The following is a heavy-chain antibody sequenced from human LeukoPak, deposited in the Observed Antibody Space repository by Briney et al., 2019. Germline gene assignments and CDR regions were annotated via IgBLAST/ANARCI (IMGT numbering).Heavy chain of an antibody. CDR1: GGSISTYY. D-gene: IGHD2-2*01. Sequence: PSETLSLTCTVSGGSISTYYWTWIRQPPGKGLEWIGRIYTSGSTNYNPSLKSRVTMSVDTSKNQFSLKLSSVTAADTAVYYCARVVRGYCSSTSCAVWFDPWGQGTLVTVSS. CDR3: ARVVRGYCSSTSCAVWFDP. CDR2: IYTSGST. V-gene: IGHV4-4*07. J-gene: IGHJ5*02.